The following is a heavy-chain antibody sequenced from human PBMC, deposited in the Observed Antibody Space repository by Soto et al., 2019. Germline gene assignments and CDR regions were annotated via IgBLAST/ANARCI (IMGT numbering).Heavy chain of an antibody. J-gene: IGHJ5*02. CDR2: IIPIFGTA. CDR1: GGTFSSYA. D-gene: IGHD2-15*01. Sequence: QVQLVQSGAEVKKPGSSVKVSCKASGGTFSSYAISWVRQAPGQGLEWMGGIIPIFGTANYAQKFQGRVTITADEPTSTAYRELSSLRSEDTAVYYCARGGGLDIVVVVAATPEWFDPWGQGTLVTVSS. V-gene: IGHV1-69*01. CDR3: ARGGGLDIVVVVAATPEWFDP.